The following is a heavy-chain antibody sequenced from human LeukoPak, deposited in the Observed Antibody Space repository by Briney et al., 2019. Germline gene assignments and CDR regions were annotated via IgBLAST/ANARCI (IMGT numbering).Heavy chain of an antibody. Sequence: ASVKVSCKASGYTFTCYYMHWVRQAPGQGLEWMGWINPNSGGTNYAQKFQGRVTMTRDTSISTAYMELSRLRSDDTAVYYCARDPGYDWLMIRFDPWGQGTLVTVSS. CDR2: INPNSGGT. CDR3: ARDPGYDWLMIRFDP. J-gene: IGHJ5*02. CDR1: GYTFTCYY. V-gene: IGHV1-2*02. D-gene: IGHD5-12*01.